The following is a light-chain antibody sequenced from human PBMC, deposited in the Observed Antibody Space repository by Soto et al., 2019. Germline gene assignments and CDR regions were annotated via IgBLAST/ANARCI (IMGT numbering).Light chain of an antibody. Sequence: SVLTQPPSASGTPGQRVTISCSGSSSNIGSNTVNWYQQLPGTAPKLLIYSNNQRPSGVPDRFSGSKSGTSASLAISGLQSEDEADYYCAAWDDSLIGVVFGGGTQLTVL. CDR3: AAWDDSLIGVV. V-gene: IGLV1-44*01. CDR2: SNN. CDR1: SSNIGSNT. J-gene: IGLJ2*01.